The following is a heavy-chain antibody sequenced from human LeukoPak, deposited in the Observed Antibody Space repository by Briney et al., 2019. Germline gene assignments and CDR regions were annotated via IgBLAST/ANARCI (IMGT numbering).Heavy chain of an antibody. CDR3: ARGGAYSSGWYYYFDY. Sequence: GGSLRLSCAASGFTFSTYWMSWVRQAPGRGLEWVANIKHDGSEKFYVDSVRGRFTISRDNAKNSLYLQLNSLRAEDTAVYYCARGGAYSSGWYYYFDYWGQGTLVTVSS. D-gene: IGHD6-19*01. J-gene: IGHJ4*02. CDR1: GFTFSTYW. CDR2: IKHDGSEK. V-gene: IGHV3-7*02.